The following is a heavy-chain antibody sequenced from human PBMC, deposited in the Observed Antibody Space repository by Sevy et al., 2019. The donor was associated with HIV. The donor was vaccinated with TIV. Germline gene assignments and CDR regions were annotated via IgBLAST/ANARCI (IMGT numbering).Heavy chain of an antibody. CDR2: ISAYNGNT. D-gene: IGHD2-15*01. CDR3: AKDRGYCSVGNCYSDS. J-gene: IGHJ4*02. Sequence: ASVKVSCKASGYTFTNYGISWVRQAPGQGLEWMGWISAYNGNTNYTQSLQGRDTMTTDTSTNTAYMELRSLRSDDTAVYFCAKDRGYCSVGNCYSDSWGQGTLVTVSS. V-gene: IGHV1-18*04. CDR1: GYTFTNYG.